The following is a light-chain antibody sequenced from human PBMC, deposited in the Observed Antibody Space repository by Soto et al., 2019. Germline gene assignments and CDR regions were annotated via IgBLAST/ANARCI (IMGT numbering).Light chain of an antibody. CDR1: SNDVGGHNL. V-gene: IGLV2-23*01. J-gene: IGLJ3*02. CDR3: TSYADISTVV. Sequence: QSALAQPASLTGCPGQSIAISCTGTSNDVGGHNLVSWYQQHPGKAPKLMIYEGSKRPSGVSNRFSGSKSGDTASLTISGLQAEDEADYYCTSYADISTVVFGGGTKLTVL. CDR2: EGS.